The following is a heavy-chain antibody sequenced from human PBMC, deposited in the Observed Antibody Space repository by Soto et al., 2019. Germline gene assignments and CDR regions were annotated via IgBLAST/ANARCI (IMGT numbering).Heavy chain of an antibody. D-gene: IGHD3-10*01. CDR3: ARDRGTMVSDYYYYYMDV. J-gene: IGHJ6*03. CDR2: IYYSGST. Sequence: SETLSLTCTVSGGSISSYYWSWIRQPPGKGLEWIGYIYYSGSTNYNPSLKSRVTISVDTSKNQFSLKLSSVTAADTAVYYCARDRGTMVSDYYYYYMDVWGKGTTVTVSS. V-gene: IGHV4-59*01. CDR1: GGSISSYY.